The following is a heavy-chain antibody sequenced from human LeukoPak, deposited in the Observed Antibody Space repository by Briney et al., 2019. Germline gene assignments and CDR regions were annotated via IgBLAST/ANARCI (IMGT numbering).Heavy chain of an antibody. V-gene: IGHV4-39*07. Sequence: PSETLSLTCTVSGVSISTGRYWGWMRQSPGKGLEWIGSIYYSGSTYYNPSLKSRVTISVDTSKNQFSLKLSSVTAADTAVYYCTRGSIAYYYMDVWGKGTTVTISS. J-gene: IGHJ6*03. D-gene: IGHD3-22*01. CDR3: TRGSIAYYYMDV. CDR1: GVSISTGRY. CDR2: IYYSGST.